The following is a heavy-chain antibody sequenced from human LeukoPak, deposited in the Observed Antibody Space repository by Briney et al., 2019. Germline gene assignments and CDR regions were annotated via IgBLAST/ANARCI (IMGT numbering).Heavy chain of an antibody. V-gene: IGHV4-34*01. CDR1: GGSFSGYY. CDR3: ARGLLGYSYGWPLTYYFDY. D-gene: IGHD5-18*01. J-gene: IGHJ4*02. Sequence: SETLSLTCAVSGGSFSGYYWSWIRQPPGKGLEWIGEINHSGSTNYNPSLKSRVTISVDTSKNQFSLKLSSVTAADAAVYYCARGLLGYSYGWPLTYYFDYWGQGTLVTVSS. CDR2: INHSGST.